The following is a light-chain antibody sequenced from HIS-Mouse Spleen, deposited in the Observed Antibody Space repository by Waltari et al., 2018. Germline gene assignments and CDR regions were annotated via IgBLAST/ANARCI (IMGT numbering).Light chain of an antibody. CDR1: QSDLYSSNNKTN. V-gene: IGKV4-1*01. J-gene: IGKJ2*01. Sequence: DIVMTQSPDSLAVSLGERATINCQSSQSDLYSSNNKTNLAWYQQKPGQPPNLLIYWASTRESGVPDRFSGSGSGTDVTHTISSLQAEDVAVYYCQQYYSTPYTFGQGTTLEIK. CDR2: WAS. CDR3: QQYYSTPYT.